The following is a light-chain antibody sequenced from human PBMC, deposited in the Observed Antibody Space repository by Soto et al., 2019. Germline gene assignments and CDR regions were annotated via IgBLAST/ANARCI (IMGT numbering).Light chain of an antibody. J-gene: IGKJ4*01. Sequence: EVVLTQSPASLSLSPGERATLSCGASQIVSSNYLAWYQHKPGLAPRLFIYDASTRATGVPDRFRGSGSGTDFTLTIDRLEPEDSAVYSCQQYGDSPRGTFGGGTKVAIK. V-gene: IGKV3D-20*01. CDR3: QQYGDSPRGT. CDR1: QIVSSNY. CDR2: DAS.